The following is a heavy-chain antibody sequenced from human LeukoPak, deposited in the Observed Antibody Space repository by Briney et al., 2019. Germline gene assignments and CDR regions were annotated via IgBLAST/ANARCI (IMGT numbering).Heavy chain of an antibody. CDR1: GDSVSSNSAA. J-gene: IGHJ5*02. Sequence: SQTLSPTCAISGDSVSSNSAAWNWIRQSPSRGLEWLGRTYYRSKWYNDYAVSVKSRITINPDTSKNQFSLQLNSVTPEDTAVYYCARDQAGFGELLEGWFDPWGQGTLVTVSS. CDR3: ARDQAGFGELLEGWFDP. D-gene: IGHD3-10*01. CDR2: TYYRSKWYN. V-gene: IGHV6-1*01.